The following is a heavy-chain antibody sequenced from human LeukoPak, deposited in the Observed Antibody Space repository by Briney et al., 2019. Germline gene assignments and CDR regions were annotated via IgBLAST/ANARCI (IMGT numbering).Heavy chain of an antibody. V-gene: IGHV4-39*01. D-gene: IGHD3-22*01. J-gene: IGHJ6*02. CDR3: ARLDTSVGGMDV. CDR2: IYYSGGT. CDR1: GGSISSGTYY. Sequence: SETLSLTCTVSGGSISSGTYYWGWIRQPPGKGLEWIGSIYYSGGTYYNPSLKSRVTISVDTSENQFSLKLSSVTATDTAVYYCARLDTSVGGMDVWGQGATVTVSS.